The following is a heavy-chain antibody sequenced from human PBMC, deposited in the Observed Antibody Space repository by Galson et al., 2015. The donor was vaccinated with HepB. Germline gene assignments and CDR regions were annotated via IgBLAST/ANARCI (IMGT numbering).Heavy chain of an antibody. V-gene: IGHV3-64*02. J-gene: IGHJ4*02. CDR2: INSDGGST. CDR1: GFTFNTYA. D-gene: IGHD3-22*01. Sequence: SLRLSCAASGFTFNTYAMHWVRQAPGKGLEYVSSINSDGGSTYYADSVRGRFTISRDNSKNTLYLQMGSLRAEDTAVYYCARRHYDSSGNGAGYDYWGQGTLVTVSS. CDR3: ARRHYDSSGNGAGYDY.